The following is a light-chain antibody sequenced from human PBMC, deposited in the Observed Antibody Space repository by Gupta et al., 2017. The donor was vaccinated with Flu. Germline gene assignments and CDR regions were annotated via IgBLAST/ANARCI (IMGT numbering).Light chain of an antibody. J-gene: IGKJ4*01. Sequence: VTPVQPAAISCKSSQVLWYSDGKTNLYSYLQKPVQPPQILLQEASKRRSAVLDKFSGSRSGADFTLIIIRVVAQDVVVYYCCQRLERPLTFGGGTKVEIK. V-gene: IGKV2D-29*01. CDR2: EAS. CDR1: QVLWYSDGKTN. CDR3: CQRLERPLT.